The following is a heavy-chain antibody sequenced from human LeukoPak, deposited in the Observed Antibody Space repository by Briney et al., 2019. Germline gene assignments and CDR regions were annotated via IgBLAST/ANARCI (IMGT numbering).Heavy chain of an antibody. J-gene: IGHJ4*02. CDR1: GYTFTSYY. CDR3: MVRGVMDPDY. D-gene: IGHD3-10*01. CDR2: INPSGGST. Sequence: ASVKVSCKASGYTFTSYYMHRVRQAPGQGLEWMGIINPSGGSTSYAQRFQGRVTMTRDTSTSTVYMELSSLRSEDTAVYYCMVRGVMDPDYWGQGTLVTVSS. V-gene: IGHV1-46*01.